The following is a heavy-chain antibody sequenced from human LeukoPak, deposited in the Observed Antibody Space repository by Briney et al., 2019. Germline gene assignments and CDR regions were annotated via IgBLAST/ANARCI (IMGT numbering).Heavy chain of an antibody. Sequence: GGSLRLSCAASGFIFCSYGMHWVRQAPGKGLEWVSLVWYDGSDKRYADSVKGRFTISRDDSKNTLYLQLSSLRAEETAVYYCAKDTGRGYYSMDVWGKGTTVTVSS. CDR1: GFIFCSYG. J-gene: IGHJ6*03. CDR3: AKDTGRGYYSMDV. D-gene: IGHD3-10*01. V-gene: IGHV3-33*03. CDR2: VWYDGSDK.